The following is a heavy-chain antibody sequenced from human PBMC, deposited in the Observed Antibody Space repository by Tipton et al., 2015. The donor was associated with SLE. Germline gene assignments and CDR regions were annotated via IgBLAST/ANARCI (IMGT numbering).Heavy chain of an antibody. Sequence: TLSLTCTVSGGSISSYYWSWIRQPPGKGLEWIGYIYYSGSTYYNPSLKSRVTISVDTSKNQFSLKLSSVTAADTAVYYCARAQDPYAFDIWGQGTMVTVSS. J-gene: IGHJ3*02. CDR1: GGSISSYY. CDR2: IYYSGST. V-gene: IGHV4-59*12. CDR3: ARAQDPYAFDI.